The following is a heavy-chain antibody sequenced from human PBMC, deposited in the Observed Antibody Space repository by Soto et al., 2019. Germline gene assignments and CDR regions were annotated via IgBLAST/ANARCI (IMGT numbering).Heavy chain of an antibody. CDR1: GFTFSSYG. CDR3: ARALYSSSSRDGMDV. J-gene: IGHJ6*02. V-gene: IGHV3-33*01. CDR2: IWYDGSNK. D-gene: IGHD6-6*01. Sequence: QVQLVESGGGVVQPGRSLRLSCAASGFTFSSYGMHWVRQAPGKGLEWVAVIWYDGSNKYYADSVKGRFTTSRDNSKNTMYMQMNSLRAEDTAVYYWARALYSSSSRDGMDVWGQGTTVTVSS.